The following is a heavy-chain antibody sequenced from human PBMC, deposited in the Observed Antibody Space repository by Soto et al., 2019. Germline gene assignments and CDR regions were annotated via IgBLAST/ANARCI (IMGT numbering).Heavy chain of an antibody. CDR2: IYYSGST. CDR3: ARLSTINCSGGSCYSFRASWFDP. CDR1: GGSISSSSYY. D-gene: IGHD2-15*01. Sequence: QLQLQESGPGLVKPSETLSLTCTVSGGSISSSSYYWGWIRQPPGKGLEWIGSIYYSGSTYYNPYPKSRVTISVDTSKNQFSLKLSSVTAADTAVYYCARLSTINCSGGSCYSFRASWFDPWGQGTLVTVSS. V-gene: IGHV4-39*01. J-gene: IGHJ5*02.